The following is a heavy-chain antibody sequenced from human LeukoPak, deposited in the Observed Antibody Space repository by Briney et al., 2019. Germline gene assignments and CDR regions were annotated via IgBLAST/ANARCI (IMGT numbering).Heavy chain of an antibody. CDR2: ISYDGSNK. J-gene: IGHJ6*02. CDR1: GFTFSSYG. V-gene: IGHV3-30*18. CDR3: AKTEHYDSSGYYYYYYYGMDV. Sequence: GFLRLSCAASGFTFSSYGMHWVRQAPGKGLEWVAVISYDGSNKYYADSVKGRFTISRDNSKNTLYLQMNSLRAEDTAVYYCAKTEHYDSSGYYYYYYYGMDVWGQGTTVTVSS. D-gene: IGHD3-22*01.